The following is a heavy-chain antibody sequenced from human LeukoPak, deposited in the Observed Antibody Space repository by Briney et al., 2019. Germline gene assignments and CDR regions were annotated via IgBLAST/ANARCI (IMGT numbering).Heavy chain of an antibody. J-gene: IGHJ4*02. CDR3: ARVGSRFLSWYLGY. CDR2: ISSSSSTI. Sequence: PGGSLRLSCAASGFTFSSYSMNWVRQAPGKGLEWVSYISSSSSTIYYADSVKGRFTISRDNAKNSLYLQMSSLRAEDTAVYYCARVGSRFLSWYLGYWGQGTLVTVSS. D-gene: IGHD3-10*01. CDR1: GFTFSSYS. V-gene: IGHV3-48*01.